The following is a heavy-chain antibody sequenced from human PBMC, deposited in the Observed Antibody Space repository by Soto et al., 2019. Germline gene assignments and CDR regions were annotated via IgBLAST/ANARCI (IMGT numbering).Heavy chain of an antibody. J-gene: IGHJ6*02. D-gene: IGHD6-19*01. Sequence: QVHLVESGGGVVQPGRSLSLSCAASGFIFSAYGMHWVRQAPGKGLEWVAVISYDGSNKYYADSVKARFTIFRDNSKNTLYLQMNSLRAEDTAVYYCVKTHFEQWLYSVDVWGQGTTVTVSS. CDR2: ISYDGSNK. CDR3: VKTHFEQWLYSVDV. CDR1: GFIFSAYG. V-gene: IGHV3-30*18.